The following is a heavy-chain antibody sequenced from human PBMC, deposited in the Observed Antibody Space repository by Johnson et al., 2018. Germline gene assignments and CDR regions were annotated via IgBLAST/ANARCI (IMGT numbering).Heavy chain of an antibody. CDR2: IKSKTDGGTT. V-gene: IGHV3-15*07. J-gene: IGHJ6*03. CDR1: GFTFSNAW. D-gene: IGHD4-23*01. CDR3: TTATVADYYYYYMDV. Sequence: VQLVQSGGGLVKPGGSLRLSCAASGFTFSNAWMNWVRQAPGKGLEWVGRIKSKTDGGTTDYAAPVKGRFTITRDDSKNTLYRQINSLKTEDTALYYCTTATVADYYYYYMDVWGKGTTVTVSS.